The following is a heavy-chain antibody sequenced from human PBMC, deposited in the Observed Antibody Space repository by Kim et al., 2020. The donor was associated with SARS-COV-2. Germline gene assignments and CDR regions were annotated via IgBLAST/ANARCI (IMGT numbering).Heavy chain of an antibody. CDR2: ISAYNGNT. V-gene: IGHV1-18*01. CDR1: GYTFTSYG. CDR3: ARDLSVDPSLAGYFDY. J-gene: IGHJ4*02. Sequence: ASVKVSCKASGYTFTSYGISWVRQAPGQGLEWMGWISAYNGNTNYAQKLQGRVTMTTDTSTSTAYMELRSLRSDDTAVYYCARDLSVDPSLAGYFDYWGQGTLVTVST. D-gene: IGHD2-2*01.